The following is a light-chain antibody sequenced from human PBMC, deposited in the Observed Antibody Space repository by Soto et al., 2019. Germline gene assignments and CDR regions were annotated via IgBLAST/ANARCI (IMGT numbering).Light chain of an antibody. CDR1: QTINNY. CDR2: ASS. CDR3: QQGHSPPRT. Sequence: DIQMTQSPSSLSASVGDRVTITCRASQTINNYLAWYQHKPGKAPQVLIYASSILQSGVPSRFSGSRSGTEFTLTISSLEPDDFATYYCQQGHSPPRTFCQGTKLEMK. V-gene: IGKV1-39*01. J-gene: IGKJ2*01.